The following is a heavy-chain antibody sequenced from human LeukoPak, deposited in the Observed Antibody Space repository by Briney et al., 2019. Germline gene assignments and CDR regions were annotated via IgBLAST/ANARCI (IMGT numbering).Heavy chain of an antibody. D-gene: IGHD6-19*01. CDR3: AKDLYSSGWYLGY. CDR2: ISDSGDNT. Sequence: GGSLRLSCSASGFFFNNFATSWVRQAPGKGLEWVSTISDSGDNTYYTDSVKGRFTISRDNAKNSLYLQMNSLRAEDTALYYCAKDLYSSGWYLGYWGQGTLVTVSS. V-gene: IGHV3-23*01. J-gene: IGHJ4*02. CDR1: GFFFNNFA.